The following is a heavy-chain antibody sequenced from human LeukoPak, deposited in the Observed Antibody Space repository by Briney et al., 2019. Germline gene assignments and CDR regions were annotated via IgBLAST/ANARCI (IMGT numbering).Heavy chain of an antibody. CDR2: INPSGGST. J-gene: IGHJ4*02. CDR3: ARDRASDYGDYYFDY. V-gene: IGHV1-46*01. D-gene: IGHD4-17*01. Sequence: ASVKVSCKASGYTFISYYMHWVRQAPGQGLEWMGIINPSGGSTSYAQKFQGRVTMTRDMSTSTVYMELSSLRSEDTAVYYCARDRASDYGDYYFDYWGQGTLVTISS. CDR1: GYTFISYY.